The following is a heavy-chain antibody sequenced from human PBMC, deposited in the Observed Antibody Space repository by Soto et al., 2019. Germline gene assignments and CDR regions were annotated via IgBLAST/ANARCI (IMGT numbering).Heavy chain of an antibody. CDR3: ARDMRRELVPGPYYYYGMDV. CDR2: ISAYNGNT. CDR1: GYTFTSYG. V-gene: IGHV1-18*01. Sequence: ASVKVSCKASGYTFTSYGISWVRQAPGQGLEWMGWISAYNGNTNYAQKLQGRVTMTTDTSTSTAYMELRSLRSDDTAVYYCARDMRRELVPGPYYYYGMDVWGQGTTVTVSS. D-gene: IGHD6-6*01. J-gene: IGHJ6*02.